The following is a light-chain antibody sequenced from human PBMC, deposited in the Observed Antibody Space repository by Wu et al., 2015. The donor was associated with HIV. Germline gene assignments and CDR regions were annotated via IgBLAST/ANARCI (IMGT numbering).Light chain of an antibody. J-gene: IGKJ1*01. V-gene: IGKV3-11*01. CDR1: QSVSTY. Sequence: EIVLTQSPATLSLSPGERATLSCRASQSVSTYLAWYQQKPGQAPRLLICDVSKRATAIPARFSGSGSGTDFTLTISSLEAEDFAVYYCQQRSNWPWTFGQGTRVEIK. CDR3: QQRSNWPWT. CDR2: DVS.